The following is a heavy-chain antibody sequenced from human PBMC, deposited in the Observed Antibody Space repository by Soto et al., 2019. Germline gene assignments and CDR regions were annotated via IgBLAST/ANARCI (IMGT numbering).Heavy chain of an antibody. V-gene: IGHV3-23*01. CDR3: AKDSRRYLPSTNLYIAVAGSMDY. CDR2: ISGSGGST. Sequence: GGSLRLSCAASGFTFSSYAMSWVRQAPGKGLEWVSAISGSGGSTYYADSVKGRFTISRDNSKNTLYLQMNSLRAEDTAVYYCAKDSRRYLPSTNLYIAVAGSMDYWGQGTLVTVSS. D-gene: IGHD6-19*01. CDR1: GFTFSSYA. J-gene: IGHJ4*02.